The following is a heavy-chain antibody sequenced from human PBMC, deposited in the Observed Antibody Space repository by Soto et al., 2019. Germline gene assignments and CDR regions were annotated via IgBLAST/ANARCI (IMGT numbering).Heavy chain of an antibody. CDR2: IYWDDDK. CDR3: AHSETWIQLWRPFDY. J-gene: IGHJ4*02. D-gene: IGHD5-18*01. V-gene: IGHV2-5*02. CDR1: GFSLSTSGVG. Sequence: QITLKESGPTLVKPTQTLTLTCTFSGFSLSTSGVGVGWIRQPPGKALEWLALIYWDDDKRYSPSLKSRLTNTKEPSKNPVGPTMTNMDPVDTATYYCAHSETWIQLWRPFDYWGQGTLVTVSS.